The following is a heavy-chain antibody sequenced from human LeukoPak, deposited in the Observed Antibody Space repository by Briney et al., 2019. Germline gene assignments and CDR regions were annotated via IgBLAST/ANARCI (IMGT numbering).Heavy chain of an antibody. CDR2: IKHDGSKK. J-gene: IGHJ3*02. CDR3: ARDFDAFDI. CDR1: GFTFSSDW. Sequence: PGGSLRLSCAASGFTFSSDWMTWVRQAPGKGLEWVANIKHDGSKKYYVESVKGGFTISTDTAKNSLYLQMDSLRAEDTAVYYCARDFDAFDIWGQGTMVTVSS. V-gene: IGHV3-7*01.